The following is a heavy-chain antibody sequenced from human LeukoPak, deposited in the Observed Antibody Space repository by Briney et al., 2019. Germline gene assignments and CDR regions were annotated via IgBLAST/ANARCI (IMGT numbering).Heavy chain of an antibody. CDR2: ICLSGSTI. CDR1: GFTFSDYY. V-gene: IGHV3-11*01. J-gene: IGHJ4*02. D-gene: IGHD4/OR15-4a*01. Sequence: PGGSLRLSCAASGFTFSDYYISWIRQAPGKGLEWVSYICLSGSTIHYTDSVKGRFTISRDNARDSLFLQMNSLRAEDTAVYYCARERSFYGANLAVDYWGQGTLVTVSS. CDR3: ARERSFYGANLAVDY.